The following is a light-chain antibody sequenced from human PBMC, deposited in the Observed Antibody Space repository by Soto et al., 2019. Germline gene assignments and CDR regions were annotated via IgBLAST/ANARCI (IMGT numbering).Light chain of an antibody. Sequence: EVVMTQSPATLSVSPVGRATLSCRASQSISDTLAWYQQKPGQAPRLLIHGASTRATGFPARFSGSGSGTDFTLTISSLQSEDFAVYYCQQYNNWPWTFGQGTKVDIK. CDR3: QQYNNWPWT. CDR2: GAS. J-gene: IGKJ1*01. CDR1: QSISDT. V-gene: IGKV3-15*01.